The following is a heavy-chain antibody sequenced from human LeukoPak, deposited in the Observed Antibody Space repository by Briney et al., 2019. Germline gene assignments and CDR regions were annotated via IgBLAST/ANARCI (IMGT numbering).Heavy chain of an antibody. J-gene: IGHJ5*02. V-gene: IGHV1-8*01. D-gene: IGHD1-7*01. Sequence: ASVKVSCKASGDTFSTYDVNWVRQAPGHGLEWMGWVNPKSGHTAYTQKFQGRVTMTSDTYTAFLELSSLRFEDTAVYFCARGVVGGTTVGPWGQGNLVTVSS. CDR1: GDTFSTYD. CDR2: VNPKSGHT. CDR3: ARGVVGGTTVGP.